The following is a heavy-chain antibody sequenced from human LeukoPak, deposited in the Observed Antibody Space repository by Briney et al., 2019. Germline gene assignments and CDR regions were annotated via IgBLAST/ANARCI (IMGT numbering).Heavy chain of an antibody. CDR3: ARLGGGVYYCYYMDV. CDR1: GYRFTNYW. CDR2: FYPVDSDN. Sequence: GASLNPPCKGSGYRFTNYWIGWVRQMPGKGLKWIGLFYPVDSDNRYNPPFQGQSTTPADKSISTAYLQWSSLKASDTAMYYCARLGGGVYYCYYMDVWGKGTTVTVSS. J-gene: IGHJ6*03. V-gene: IGHV5-51*01. D-gene: IGHD3-3*01.